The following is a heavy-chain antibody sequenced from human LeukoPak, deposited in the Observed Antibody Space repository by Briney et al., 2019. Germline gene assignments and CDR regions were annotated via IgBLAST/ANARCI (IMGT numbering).Heavy chain of an antibody. D-gene: IGHD5-24*01. CDR3: ARVLRDGYLYYFDY. CDR2: IGTAGDT. V-gene: IGHV3-13*01. CDR1: GFTFSSYD. J-gene: IGHJ4*02. Sequence: GGSLRLSCAASGFTFSSYDMHWVRQATGKGLEWVSAIGTAGDTYYPGSVKGRFTISRENAKNSLYLQMNSLRAGDTAVYYCARVLRDGYLYYFDYWGQGTLVTVSS.